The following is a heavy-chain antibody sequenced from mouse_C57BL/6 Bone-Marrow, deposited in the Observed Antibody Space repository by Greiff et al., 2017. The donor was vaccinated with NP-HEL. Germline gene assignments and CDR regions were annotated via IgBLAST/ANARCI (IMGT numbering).Heavy chain of an antibody. CDR2: IWSGGST. J-gene: IGHJ2*01. CDR3: ARRNYYSNYGDYFDY. CDR1: GFSLTSYG. V-gene: IGHV2-2*01. Sequence: VKLVESGPGLVQPSQSLSITCTVSGFSLTSYGVHWVRQSPGKGLEWLGVIWSGGSTDYNAAFISRLSISKDNSKSQVFFKMNSLQADDTAIYYCARRNYYSNYGDYFDYWGQGTTLTVSS. D-gene: IGHD2-5*01.